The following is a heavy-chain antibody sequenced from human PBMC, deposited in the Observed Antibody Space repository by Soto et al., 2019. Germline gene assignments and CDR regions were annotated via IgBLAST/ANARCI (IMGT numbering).Heavy chain of an antibody. D-gene: IGHD6-13*01. CDR2: IYPGDSDT. V-gene: IGHV5-51*01. J-gene: IGHJ6*02. CDR3: ARQGIAAAGTEPDYYGMDV. Sequence: GESLKISCKGSGYSFISYWIGWVRQMPGKGLEWMGIIYPGDSDTRYSPSFQGQVTISADKSISTAYLQWSSLKASDTAMYYCARQGIAAAGTEPDYYGMDVWGQGTTVTVSS. CDR1: GYSFISYW.